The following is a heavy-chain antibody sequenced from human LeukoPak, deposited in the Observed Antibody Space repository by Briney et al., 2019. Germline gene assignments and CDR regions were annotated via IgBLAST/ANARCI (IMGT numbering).Heavy chain of an antibody. Sequence: SETLSLTCTVSGGSISSYYWSWIRQPPGKGLEWIGYIYYSGSTNYNPSLKSRVTISVDTSKNQFSLKLSSATAADTAVYYCAREGGKVEGKKKFYYFVSGGQGPLAPAPS. D-gene: IGHD3-16*01. J-gene: IGHJ4*02. CDR1: GGSISSYY. CDR2: IYYSGST. CDR3: AREGGKVEGKKKFYYFVS. V-gene: IGHV4-59*01.